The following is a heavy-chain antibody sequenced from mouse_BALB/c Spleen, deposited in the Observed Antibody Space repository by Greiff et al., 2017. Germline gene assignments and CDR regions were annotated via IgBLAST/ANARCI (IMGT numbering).Heavy chain of an antibody. CDR3: ARHVNGGRYFDV. Sequence: EVNLVESGGGLVKPGGSLKLSCAASGFAFSSYDMSWVRQTPEKRLEWVAYISSGGGSTYYPDTVKGRFTISRDNAKNTLYLQMSSLKSEDTAMYYCARHVNGGRYFDVWGAGTTVTVSS. V-gene: IGHV5-12-1*01. CDR2: ISSGGGST. CDR1: GFAFSSYD. J-gene: IGHJ1*01.